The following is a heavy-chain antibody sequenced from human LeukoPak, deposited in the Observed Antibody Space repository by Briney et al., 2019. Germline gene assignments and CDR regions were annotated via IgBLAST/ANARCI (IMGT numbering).Heavy chain of an antibody. J-gene: IGHJ4*02. D-gene: IGHD6-19*01. CDR1: GFTFDAYA. CDR3: AKDAPAHLYTSGWYYFDS. V-gene: IGHV3-9*01. Sequence: SGGSLRLSCAASGFTFDAYAMHWVRQAPGKGLEWVSGISWNSDNIGYADSVKGRFTISRDNAKNSLYLQMNSLRVEDTALYYCAKDAPAHLYTSGWYYFDSWGQGTLVTVSS. CDR2: ISWNSDNI.